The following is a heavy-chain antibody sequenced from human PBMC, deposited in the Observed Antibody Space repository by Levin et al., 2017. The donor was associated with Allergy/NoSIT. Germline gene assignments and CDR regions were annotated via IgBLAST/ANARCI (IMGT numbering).Heavy chain of an antibody. CDR2: IVVGSGHT. D-gene: IGHD3-16*01. Sequence: KISCKTSGLTFSTSAVQWARQARGQRLEWIGWIVVGSGHTNHAQKFGGRVTITRDMSTSTAYMELSSLRSEDPAVYYCGATFFGLGDYLNHYFYGTDVWGQGTTVTVSS. CDR3: GATFFGLGDYLNHYFYGTDV. J-gene: IGHJ6*02. V-gene: IGHV1-58*01. CDR1: GLTFSTSA.